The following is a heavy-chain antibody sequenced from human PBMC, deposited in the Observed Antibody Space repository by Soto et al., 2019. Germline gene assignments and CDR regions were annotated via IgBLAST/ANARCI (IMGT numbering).Heavy chain of an antibody. Sequence: QVQLVQSGAEVKKPGSSVKVSCKASGGTGSSYSISWLRPAPGQGLEWMGRIIPSLDIADYAQKFQGRVTSTADKSTTTTYRELSSLRSEDTAMYYCERDGGHCSSTTCLDCWGQGSLVTVSS. V-gene: IGHV1-69*08. CDR2: IIPSLDIA. D-gene: IGHD2-2*01. CDR3: ERDGGHCSSTTCLDC. J-gene: IGHJ4*02. CDR1: GGTGSSYS.